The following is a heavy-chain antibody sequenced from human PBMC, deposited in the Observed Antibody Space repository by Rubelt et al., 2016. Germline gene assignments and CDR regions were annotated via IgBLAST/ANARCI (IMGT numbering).Heavy chain of an antibody. CDR2: IRSKGNSYAT. D-gene: IGHD6-6*01. CDR3: SRDGEPPEYSSSTSQPPQYNMDV. V-gene: IGHV3-73*01. Sequence: GGSLRLSCAVSGFTFSGSAMHWVRQASGKGLEWVGRIRSKGNSYATAYAASVKGRFSISRDDSKNMAYLQMNSLKIEDTAVYYCSRDGEPPEYSSSTSQPPQYNMDVWGKGTTVTVSS. CDR1: GFTFSGSA. J-gene: IGHJ6*03.